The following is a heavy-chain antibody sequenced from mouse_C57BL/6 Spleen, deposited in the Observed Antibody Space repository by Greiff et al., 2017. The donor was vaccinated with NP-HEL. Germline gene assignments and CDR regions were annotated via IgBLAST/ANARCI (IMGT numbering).Heavy chain of an antibody. D-gene: IGHD1-3*01. Sequence: VQLQQSGPGLVKPSQSLSLTCSVTGYSFTSGDYWNWIRQSPGNQQEWVGYISYDGSNHYNPSLKNRISITLDTSKNQFFMELNSVTTEDTATYYCARDNSAWVAYWGEGTLVAVSA. CDR2: ISYDGSN. CDR3: ARDNSAWVAY. V-gene: IGHV3-6*01. CDR1: GYSFTSGDY. J-gene: IGHJ3*01.